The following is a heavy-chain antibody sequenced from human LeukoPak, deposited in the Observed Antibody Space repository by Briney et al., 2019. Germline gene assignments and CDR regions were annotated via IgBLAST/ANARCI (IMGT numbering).Heavy chain of an antibody. J-gene: IGHJ3*02. Sequence: PGGSLRLSCAASDLPVSINYMTWVRQAPGQGLEWVSVIYSGGTTFYADSVKGRFTISRDNSKNTLYLQMTSLRAEDTAVYYCARGGDAFDIWGQGTMVSVSS. V-gene: IGHV3-53*01. CDR1: DLPVSINY. D-gene: IGHD2-15*01. CDR3: ARGGDAFDI. CDR2: IYSGGTT.